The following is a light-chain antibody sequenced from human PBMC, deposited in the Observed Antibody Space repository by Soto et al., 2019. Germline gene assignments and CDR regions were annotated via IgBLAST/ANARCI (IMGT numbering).Light chain of an antibody. CDR3: QQYGGSPRT. Sequence: EVVLTQSPGTLSLSPGGRVTLSCRASQSVSGSYLAWYQHKPGQAPRLLIYSASIRATGVPDRFSGSGSGTDFTLTISSLEPEDFAVYYCQQYGGSPRTFGQGTKVDIK. J-gene: IGKJ1*01. V-gene: IGKV3-20*01. CDR1: QSVSGSY. CDR2: SAS.